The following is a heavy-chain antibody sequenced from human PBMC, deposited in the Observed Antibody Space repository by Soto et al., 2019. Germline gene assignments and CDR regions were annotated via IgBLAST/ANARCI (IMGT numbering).Heavy chain of an antibody. Sequence: KSSETLSLTCTVSGGSISSSSYYWGWIRQPPGKGLEWIGSIYCSGSTYYNPSLKSRVTISVDTSKNQFSLKLSSVTAADTAVYYCARYSGSLHYFDYWGQGTLVTVSS. CDR1: GGSISSSSYY. J-gene: IGHJ4*02. CDR3: ARYSGSLHYFDY. CDR2: IYCSGST. V-gene: IGHV4-39*01. D-gene: IGHD3-10*01.